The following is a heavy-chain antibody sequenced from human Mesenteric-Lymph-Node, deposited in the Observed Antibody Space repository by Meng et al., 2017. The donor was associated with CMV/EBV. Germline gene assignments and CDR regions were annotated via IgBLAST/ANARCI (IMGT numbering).Heavy chain of an antibody. Sequence: GESLKISCAASGFTFSSYEMNWVRQAPGKGLEWVSVFYSGGNPHYADSVKGRFTISRDNSKNTLDLQMNNLRTDDTAVYYCAKSSSSTSSAGYSWGRGTLVTVSS. CDR1: GFTFSSYE. J-gene: IGHJ4*02. V-gene: IGHV3-66*02. D-gene: IGHD2-2*01. CDR3: AKSSSSTSSAGYS. CDR2: FYSGGNP.